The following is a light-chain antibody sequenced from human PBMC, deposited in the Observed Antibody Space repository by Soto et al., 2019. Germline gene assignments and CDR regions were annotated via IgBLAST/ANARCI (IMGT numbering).Light chain of an antibody. J-gene: IGKJ1*01. Sequence: DIQMTQSPSTLSASVGDRVTITCRASQSISSWLAWYQQKPGKAPKLLIYDASSLERGVPSRFIGSGSGTEFTLTISSLQPDDFATYYCQQYNSYSGTFGQGTKVEIK. V-gene: IGKV1-5*01. CDR3: QQYNSYSGT. CDR2: DAS. CDR1: QSISSW.